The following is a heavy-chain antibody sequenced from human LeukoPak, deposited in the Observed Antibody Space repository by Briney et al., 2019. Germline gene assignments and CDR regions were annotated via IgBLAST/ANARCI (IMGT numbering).Heavy chain of an antibody. CDR2: INPNSGGT. Sequence: GASVKVSCKASGYTFTGYYMHWVRQAPGQGLEWMGWINPNSGGTNYAQKFQGRVTMTRDTSISTAYMELSRLRSDDTAVYYCARDDSSSWYSAHFDYWGQGTLVTVSS. CDR3: ARDDSSSWYSAHFDY. CDR1: GYTFTGYY. D-gene: IGHD6-13*01. V-gene: IGHV1-2*02. J-gene: IGHJ4*02.